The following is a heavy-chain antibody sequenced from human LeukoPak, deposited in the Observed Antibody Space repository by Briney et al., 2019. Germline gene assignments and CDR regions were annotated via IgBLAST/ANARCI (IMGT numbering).Heavy chain of an antibody. CDR3: ASWGWGDIVVVPAATDAFDI. V-gene: IGHV4-39*01. CDR1: GGSISSSSYY. D-gene: IGHD2-2*01. Sequence: SETLSLTCTVSGGSISSSSYYWGWIRQPPGKGLEWIGSIYYSGSTYYNPSLKSRVTISVDTSKNQFSLKLSSVTATDTAVYYCASWGWGDIVVVPAATDAFDIWGQGTMVTVSS. J-gene: IGHJ3*02. CDR2: IYYSGST.